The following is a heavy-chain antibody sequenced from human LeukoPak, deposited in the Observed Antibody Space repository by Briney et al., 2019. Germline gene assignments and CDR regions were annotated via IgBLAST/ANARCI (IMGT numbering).Heavy chain of an antibody. CDR3: ARDVQQLIRGYFDY. J-gene: IGHJ4*02. V-gene: IGHV3-48*03. D-gene: IGHD4-11*01. Sequence: PGGSLRLSCAASGFTFSSYAMNWVRQAPGKGLEWVSYIDNSGSSIYYADSVKGRFTISRDNAKNSLYLQMNSLRVEDAAVYYCARDVQQLIRGYFDYWGQGTLVTVSS. CDR2: IDNSGSSI. CDR1: GFTFSSYA.